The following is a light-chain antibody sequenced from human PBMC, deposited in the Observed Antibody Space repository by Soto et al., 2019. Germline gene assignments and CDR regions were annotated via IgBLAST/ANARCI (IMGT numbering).Light chain of an antibody. CDR3: CSYADSNRNYV. V-gene: IGLV2-23*01. CDR2: EGS. CDR1: SSDVGSYNL. Sequence: QSALTQPASVSGSPGQSITISCTGTSSDVGSYNLVSWYQQHPGKAPKLMIYEGSKRPSGISNRFSGSKSGNTASLTISGLQAEDEAEYYCCSYADSNRNYVFGSGTKLTVL. J-gene: IGLJ1*01.